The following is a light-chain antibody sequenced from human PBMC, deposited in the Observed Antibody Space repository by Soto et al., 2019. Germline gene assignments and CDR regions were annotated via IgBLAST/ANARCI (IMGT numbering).Light chain of an antibody. V-gene: IGKV1-39*01. CDR1: QSISSY. CDR2: VAS. Sequence: DIQMTQSPSSLSASVGDRVTITCRASQSISSYLNWYQVKPGKAPKLLIYVASSLQSGVPSRFSGSGSGTEFTLTISSLQPDDFATFYCQEYNSGWRFGRGTEVEIK. J-gene: IGKJ1*01. CDR3: QEYNSGWR.